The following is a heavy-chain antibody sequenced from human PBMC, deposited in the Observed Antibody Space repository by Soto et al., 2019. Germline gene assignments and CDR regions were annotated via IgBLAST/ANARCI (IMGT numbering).Heavy chain of an antibody. CDR1: GYTFTSYG. CDR2: IRAYNGNT. CDR3: SSCLRPEDY. D-gene: IGHD3-16*01. Sequence: QVQLVQSGAEVKKPGASVKVSCKASGYTFTSYGISWVRQAPGQGLEWMGWIRAYNGNTNYAQKLQGRGTMTTDTTTRRAYMTLMSQRADDSAVDYCSSCLRPEDYWSEGTLFTVSS. V-gene: IGHV1-18*01. J-gene: IGHJ4*02.